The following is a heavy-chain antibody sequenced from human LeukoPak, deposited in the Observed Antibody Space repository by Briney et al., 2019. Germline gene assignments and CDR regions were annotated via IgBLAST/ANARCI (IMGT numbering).Heavy chain of an antibody. CDR1: GGSFSGNF. J-gene: IGHJ4*02. V-gene: IGHV4-34*01. CDR2: ISHRGNT. D-gene: IGHD1-26*01. CDR3: ARIPESVGINYFDS. Sequence: PSETLSLTCAVYGGSFSGNFWSWVRQPPGKGLQWIGEISHRGNTNYNPALKSRVTISVDTSKNQFSLMLSSVTAADTAVYYCARIPESVGINYFDSWGQGTLVTVSS.